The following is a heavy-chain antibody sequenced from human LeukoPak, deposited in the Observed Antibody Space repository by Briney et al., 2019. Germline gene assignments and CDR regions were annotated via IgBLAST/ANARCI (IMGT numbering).Heavy chain of an antibody. CDR3: ARRPYYDSSGLDY. D-gene: IGHD3-22*01. Sequence: SETLSLTCTVSGGSISSSNYYWGWIRQPPGKGLERIGSIYYSGSTYYNPSLKSRVTISVDTSKNQFSLKLSSVTAADTAVYYCARRPYYDSSGLDYWGQGTLVTVSS. J-gene: IGHJ4*02. CDR1: GGSISSSNYY. CDR2: IYYSGST. V-gene: IGHV4-39*01.